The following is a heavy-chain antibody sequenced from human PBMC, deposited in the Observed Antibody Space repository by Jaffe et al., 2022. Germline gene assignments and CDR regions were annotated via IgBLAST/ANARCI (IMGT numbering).Heavy chain of an antibody. Sequence: QVQLVQSGAEVKKPGSSVKVSCKASGGTFSSYAISWVRQAPGQGLEWMGGIIPIFGTANYAQKFQGRVTITADESTSTAYMELSSLRSEDTAVYYCARDGVLRFLESRKYYYYMDVWGKGTTVTVSS. J-gene: IGHJ6*03. CDR2: IIPIFGTA. CDR1: GGTFSSYA. D-gene: IGHD3-3*01. CDR3: ARDGVLRFLESRKYYYYMDV. V-gene: IGHV1-69*01.